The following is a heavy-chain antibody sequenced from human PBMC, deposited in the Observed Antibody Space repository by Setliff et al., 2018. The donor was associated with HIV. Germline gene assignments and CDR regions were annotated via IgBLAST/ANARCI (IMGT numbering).Heavy chain of an antibody. D-gene: IGHD5-12*01. CDR3: ARGLALATIPVAFDH. J-gene: IGHJ4*02. CDR2: ITPIFDTA. Sequence: SVKVSCKASGGTFSSHGISWVRQAHGQGLEWVGGITPIFDTANYAQKLQGRVTITADEPTNTAYMELSSLRIEDTAIYYCARGLALATIPVAFDHWDQGTLVTVSS. CDR1: GGTFSSHG. V-gene: IGHV1-69*13.